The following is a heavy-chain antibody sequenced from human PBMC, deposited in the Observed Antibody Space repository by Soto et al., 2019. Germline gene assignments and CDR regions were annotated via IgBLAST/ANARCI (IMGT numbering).Heavy chain of an antibody. CDR1: GFTFSSYA. Sequence: PGGSLRLSCAASGFTFSSYAMHWVRQAPGKGLEYVSAISSNGGSTYYANSVKGRFTISRDNSKNTLYLQMGSLRAEDMAVYYCARDRSCSSTSCYRYFAYRGELTLVTVSS. D-gene: IGHD2-2*01. J-gene: IGHJ4*02. CDR2: ISSNGGST. CDR3: ARDRSCSSTSCYRYFAY. V-gene: IGHV3-64*01.